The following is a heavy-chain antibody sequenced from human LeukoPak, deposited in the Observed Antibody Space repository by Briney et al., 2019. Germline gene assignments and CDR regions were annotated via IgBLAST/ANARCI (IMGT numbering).Heavy chain of an antibody. J-gene: IGHJ4*02. CDR2: IGGSGSHT. CDR3: ARDERSIQFNF. Sequence: GGSLRLSCAASGYTFSTFAMIWVRQPPGKGLEWVSGIGGSGSHTYYADSVKGRFTISRDNSKNTMYLHMNSLRAEDTALYFCARDERSIQFNFWGQGTLVTVSS. V-gene: IGHV3-23*01. CDR1: GYTFSTFA. D-gene: IGHD5-24*01.